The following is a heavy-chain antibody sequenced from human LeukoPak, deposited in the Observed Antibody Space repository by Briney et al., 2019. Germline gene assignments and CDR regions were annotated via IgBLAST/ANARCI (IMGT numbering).Heavy chain of an antibody. CDR2: VYHTGTT. CDR3: ARDRWAVGAFDI. CDR1: GDSINSGGYY. D-gene: IGHD1-26*01. J-gene: IGHJ3*02. V-gene: IGHV4-31*03. Sequence: NPSQTLSLTCSVSGDSINSGGYYWSWIRQLPGKGLEWIGYVYHTGTTYYIPSLESRVTLSVDTSKNLFSLKLNSVTAADTAVYYCARDRWAVGAFDIWGQGTLVTVSS.